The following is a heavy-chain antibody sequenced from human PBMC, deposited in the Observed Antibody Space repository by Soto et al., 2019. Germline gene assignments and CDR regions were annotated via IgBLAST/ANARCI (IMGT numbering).Heavy chain of an antibody. CDR1: GYTFTGYF. CDR3: AIVDYKLLARASALHP. Sequence: GSSVKVSCKASGYTFTGYFMHWVRQAPGQGLEWMGWINPNTGATTYAQNFQGRVTMSRDRSISTAYMELNRLRSDDTAVHYCAIVDYKLLARASALHPWGPRPLVTVS. J-gene: IGHJ5*02. V-gene: IGHV1-2*02. D-gene: IGHD2-2*01. CDR2: INPNTGAT.